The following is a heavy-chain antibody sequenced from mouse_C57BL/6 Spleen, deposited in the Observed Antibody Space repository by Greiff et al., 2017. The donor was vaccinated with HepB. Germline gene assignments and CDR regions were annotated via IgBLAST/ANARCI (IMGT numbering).Heavy chain of an antibody. D-gene: IGHD1-1*01. CDR1: GFTFSDYY. J-gene: IGHJ2*01. CDR2: INYDGSST. CDR3: ARDQSPNYYGSRGGLDY. V-gene: IGHV5-16*01. Sequence: EVQVVESEGGLVQPGSSMKLSCTASGFTFSDYYMAWVRQVPEKGLEWVANINYDGSSTYYLDSLKSRFIISRDNAKNILYLQMSSLKSEDTATYYCARDQSPNYYGSRGGLDYWGQGTTLTVSS.